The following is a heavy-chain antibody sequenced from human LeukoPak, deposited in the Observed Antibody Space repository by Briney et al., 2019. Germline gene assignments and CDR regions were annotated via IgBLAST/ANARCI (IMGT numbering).Heavy chain of an antibody. CDR1: GGTFGSYA. CDR3: ARDTQDIVVVPADY. CDR2: IIPILGIA. D-gene: IGHD2-2*01. J-gene: IGHJ4*02. V-gene: IGHV1-69*04. Sequence: APVKASCKASGGTFGSYAISWVRQAPGHGLEWMGRIIPILGIANYAQKLQGRVTITADKSTSTAYMELSSLRSEDTAVYYCARDTQDIVVVPADYWGQGTLVTVSS.